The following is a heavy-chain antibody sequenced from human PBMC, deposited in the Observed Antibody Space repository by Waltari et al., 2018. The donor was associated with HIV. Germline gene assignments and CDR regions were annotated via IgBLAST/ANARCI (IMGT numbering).Heavy chain of an antibody. V-gene: IGHV4-39*01. CDR1: GGSISSSSYY. J-gene: IGHJ5*02. Sequence: QLQLQESGPGLVKPSETLSLTCTVSGGSISSSSYYWGWIRQPPGKGLEWIGSIYYSGSTYYNPSLKSRVTISVDTSKNQFSLKLSSVTAADTAVYYCARQTYSSVGNWFDPMGPGNPGHRLL. D-gene: IGHD6-19*01. CDR2: IYYSGST. CDR3: ARQTYSSVGNWFDP.